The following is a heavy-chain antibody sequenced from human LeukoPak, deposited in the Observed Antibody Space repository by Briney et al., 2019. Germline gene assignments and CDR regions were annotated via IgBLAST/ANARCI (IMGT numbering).Heavy chain of an antibody. CDR2: IRSKANSYAT. J-gene: IGHJ1*01. CDR3: TSLGYCSGGSCG. V-gene: IGHV3-73*01. Sequence: GGSLRLSCAASGVSFSGSAMHWVRQPSGKGLEWVGRIRSKANSYATAYAASLKGRLTISREDSKNTAYLQMNSLKTEDTAVDCCTSLGYCSGGSCGWGQGNLVTVSS. D-gene: IGHD2-15*01. CDR1: GVSFSGSA.